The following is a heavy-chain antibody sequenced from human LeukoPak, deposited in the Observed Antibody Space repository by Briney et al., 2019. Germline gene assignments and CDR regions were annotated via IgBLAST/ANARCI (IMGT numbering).Heavy chain of an antibody. CDR1: GGTFSSYA. Sequence: ASAKVSCKASGGTFSSYAVSWVRQAPGQGLEWMGRIIPILGIANYAQKFQGRVTITADKSTSTAYMELSSLRSEDTAVYYCARDLWAVDTAMVGVAYYGMDVWGQGTTVTVSS. CDR3: ARDLWAVDTAMVGVAYYGMDV. D-gene: IGHD5-18*01. V-gene: IGHV1-69*04. CDR2: IIPILGIA. J-gene: IGHJ6*02.